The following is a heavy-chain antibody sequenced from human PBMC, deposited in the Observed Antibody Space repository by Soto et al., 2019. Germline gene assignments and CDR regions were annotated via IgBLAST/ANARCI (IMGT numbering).Heavy chain of an antibody. J-gene: IGHJ4*02. D-gene: IGHD2-2*01. CDR2: INAGNGNT. CDR3: ASLVVGSPAGDY. V-gene: IGHV1-3*01. CDR1: GYTFTSYA. Sequence: QVQLVQSGAEVKKPGASVKVSCKASGYTFTSYAMHWVRQAPGQRLEWMGWINAGNGNTKYSQEFQGRVTITRDTSASTAYMELSSLRSEDTAVYYCASLVVGSPAGDYWGQGTLVTVSS.